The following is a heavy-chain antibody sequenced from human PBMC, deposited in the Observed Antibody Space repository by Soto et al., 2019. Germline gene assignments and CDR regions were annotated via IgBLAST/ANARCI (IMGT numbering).Heavy chain of an antibody. D-gene: IGHD6-13*01. CDR1: GFTFSNAW. CDR3: TAPYSSSWRDEIGY. V-gene: IGHV3-15*07. J-gene: IGHJ4*02. Sequence: GGSLRLSCAASGFTFSNAWMNWVRQAPGKGLEWVGRIKSKTDGGTTDYAAPVKGRFTISRDDSKNTLYLQMNSLKTEDTAVYYCTAPYSSSWRDEIGYWGQGTLVTVSS. CDR2: IKSKTDGGTT.